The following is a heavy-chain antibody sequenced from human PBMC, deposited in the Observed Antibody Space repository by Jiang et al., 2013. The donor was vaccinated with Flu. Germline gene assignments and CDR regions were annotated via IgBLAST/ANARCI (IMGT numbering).Heavy chain of an antibody. V-gene: IGHV1-46*03. Sequence: QSGAEVKKPGASVKVSCKASGYTFTSYYMHWVRQAPGQGLEWMGIINPSGGSTSYAQKFQGRVTMTRDTSTSTVYMELSSLRSEDTAVYYCARGAVAGTGREYYYYYGMDVWGQGTTGHRSP. D-gene: IGHD6-19*01. J-gene: IGHJ6*02. CDR1: GYTFTSYY. CDR3: ARGAVAGTGREYYYYYGMDV. CDR2: INPSGGST.